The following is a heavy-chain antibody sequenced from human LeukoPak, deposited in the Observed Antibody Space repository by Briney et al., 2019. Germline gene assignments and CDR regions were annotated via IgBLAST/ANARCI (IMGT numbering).Heavy chain of an antibody. J-gene: IGHJ4*02. D-gene: IGHD1-14*01. CDR1: GGPFSGYY. CDR3: ARHITGFDY. CDR2: INHSGST. Sequence: SETLSLTCAVYGGPFSGYYWSWIRQPPGKGLEWIGEINHSGSTNYNPSLKSRVTISVDTSKNQFSLKLSSVTAADTAVYYCARHITGFDYWGQGTLVTVSS. V-gene: IGHV4-34*01.